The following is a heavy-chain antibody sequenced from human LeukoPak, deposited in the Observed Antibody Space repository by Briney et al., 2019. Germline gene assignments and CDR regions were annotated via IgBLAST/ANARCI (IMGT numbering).Heavy chain of an antibody. Sequence: SETLSLTCTVSGGSISSYYWSWIRQPPGKGLEWIGYIYTSGSTNYNPSLKSRVTISVDTSKNQFSLKLSSVTAADTAVYYSARQAGDFWSGYSYYFDYWGQGTLVTVSS. CDR3: ARQAGDFWSGYSYYFDY. CDR1: GGSISSYY. J-gene: IGHJ4*02. CDR2: IYTSGST. V-gene: IGHV4-4*09. D-gene: IGHD3-3*01.